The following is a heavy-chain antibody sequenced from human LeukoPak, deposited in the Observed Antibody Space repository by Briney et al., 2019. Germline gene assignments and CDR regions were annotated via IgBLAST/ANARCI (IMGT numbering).Heavy chain of an antibody. CDR3: ARDSGYNVNGHDVNAFDI. Sequence: PSETLSLTCTVSGYSISSGYYWGWIRQPPGKGLEWIGSIYYSGSTYYNPSLKSRVTISVDTSKNQFSLKLSSVTAADTALYYCARDSGYNVNGHDVNAFDIWGQGTMVTISS. D-gene: IGHD5-24*01. V-gene: IGHV4-38-2*02. CDR1: GYSISSGYY. J-gene: IGHJ3*02. CDR2: IYYSGST.